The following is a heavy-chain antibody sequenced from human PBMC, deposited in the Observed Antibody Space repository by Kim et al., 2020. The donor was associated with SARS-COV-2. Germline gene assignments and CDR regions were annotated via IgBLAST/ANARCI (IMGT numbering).Heavy chain of an antibody. CDR2: MNPNSGNT. CDR1: GYTFTSYD. J-gene: IGHJ6*02. D-gene: IGHD3-10*01. Sequence: ASVKVSCKASGYTFTSYDINWVRQATGQGLEWMGWMNPNSGNTGYAQKFQGRVTMTRNTSISTAYMELSSLRSEDTAVYYCARVIGGKAHYYGSGIPYYYYGMDVWGQGTTVTVSS. V-gene: IGHV1-8*01. CDR3: ARVIGGKAHYYGSGIPYYYYGMDV.